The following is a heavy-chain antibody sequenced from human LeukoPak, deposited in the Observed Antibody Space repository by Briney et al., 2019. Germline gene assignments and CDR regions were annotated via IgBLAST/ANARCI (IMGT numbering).Heavy chain of an antibody. D-gene: IGHD3-3*01. CDR3: ARSTVLRFLEFDY. CDR1: GFTFSDYY. J-gene: IGHJ4*02. Sequence: GGSLRLSCAASGFTFSDYYMSWIRQAPGKGLEGVSYISSSGSTIYYADSVKGRFTISRDNAKNSLYLQMNSLRAEDTAVYYCARSTVLRFLEFDYWGQGTLVTVSS. CDR2: ISSSGSTI. V-gene: IGHV3-11*04.